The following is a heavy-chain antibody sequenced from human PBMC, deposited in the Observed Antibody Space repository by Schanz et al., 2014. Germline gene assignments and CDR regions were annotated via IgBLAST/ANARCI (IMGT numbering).Heavy chain of an antibody. Sequence: EVQLVESGGGLVRPGGSLRLSCTTSGLIFSTYTLNWVRQAPGKGLEWISYISFSGNTIYYADSVKGRFTISRDNAKNSVFLQMNRLRAEDTAVYYCAKDLISSGWYGWGQGTLVTVSS. CDR3: AKDLISSGWYG. D-gene: IGHD6-19*01. CDR2: ISFSGNTI. V-gene: IGHV3-48*01. J-gene: IGHJ4*02. CDR1: GLIFSTYT.